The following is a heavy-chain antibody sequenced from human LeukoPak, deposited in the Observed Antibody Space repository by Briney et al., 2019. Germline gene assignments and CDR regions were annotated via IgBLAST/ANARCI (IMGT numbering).Heavy chain of an antibody. D-gene: IGHD3-10*01. CDR1: GFTVSSIY. V-gene: IGHV3-53*01. CDR3: ASDRDPDMDV. Sequence: GGSLRLSCAASGFTVSSIYMSWVRQAPGKGLEWASVIYSTGNTYYADSVRGRFTICRDNTKNTVYLQMDSLRVEDTGVYYCASDRDPDMDVWGKGTTVTVAS. J-gene: IGHJ6*03. CDR2: IYSTGNT.